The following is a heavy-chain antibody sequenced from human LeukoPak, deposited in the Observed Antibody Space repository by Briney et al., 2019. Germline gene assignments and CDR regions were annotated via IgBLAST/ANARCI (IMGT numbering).Heavy chain of an antibody. D-gene: IGHD6-13*01. CDR1: GFTFGTSA. CDR3: AKGSLGSRYYFDY. V-gene: IGHV3-23*01. J-gene: IGHJ4*02. Sequence: GGSLRLSCAASGFTFGTSAMSWVRQAPGKGPEWVSTFGRSGSDTYYSDSVKGRFTIFRDNSKNTLYLQMNNLRDEDTAVYYCAKGSLGSRYYFDYWGQGTLVTVSS. CDR2: FGRSGSDT.